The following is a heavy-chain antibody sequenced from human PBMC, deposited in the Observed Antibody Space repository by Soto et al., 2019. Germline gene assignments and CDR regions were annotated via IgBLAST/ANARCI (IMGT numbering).Heavy chain of an antibody. CDR3: ASVWGYSVDY. J-gene: IGHJ4*02. Sequence: QVQLQESGPGLVKPSETLSLTSTVAGGSISSYYWTWVRQPPGKGLEWIGYIYYSESTNYNPSLKSRVTMSVVTFQYQVPLFRSSAIAADAAVYYCASVWGYSVDYWGQGTLVTVSS. CDR2: IYYSEST. D-gene: IGHD2-15*01. V-gene: IGHV4-59*08. CDR1: GGSISSYY.